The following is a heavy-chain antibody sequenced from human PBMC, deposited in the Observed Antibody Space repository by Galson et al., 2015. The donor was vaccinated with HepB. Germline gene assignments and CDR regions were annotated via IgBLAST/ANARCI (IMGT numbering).Heavy chain of an antibody. Sequence: SLRLSCAASGFTFDDYAMHWVRQAPGKGLEWVSGISWNSGSIGYADSVKGRFTISRDNAKNSLYLQMNSLRAEDTALYYCAKDVMVVVTAPDIWGQGTMVTVSS. CDR3: AKDVMVVVTAPDI. CDR1: GFTFDDYA. V-gene: IGHV3-9*01. D-gene: IGHD2-21*02. CDR2: ISWNSGSI. J-gene: IGHJ3*02.